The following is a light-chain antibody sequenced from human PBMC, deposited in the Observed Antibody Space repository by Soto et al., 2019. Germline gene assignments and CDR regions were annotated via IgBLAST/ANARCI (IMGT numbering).Light chain of an antibody. J-gene: IGKJ2*01. Sequence: DIQMTQSPSSPSASVGDRVTITCRASQSIRSYLNWYQQKPGKDPKLLIYAASSLQSGAPSRFSGSGPGTDFTLTISRLHPEDFATYYCQQSYSTPYTCGQGTKLEIK. CDR3: QQSYSTPYT. CDR2: AAS. CDR1: QSIRSY. V-gene: IGKV1-39*01.